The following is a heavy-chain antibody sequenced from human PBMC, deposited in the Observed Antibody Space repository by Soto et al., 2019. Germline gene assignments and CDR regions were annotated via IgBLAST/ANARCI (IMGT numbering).Heavy chain of an antibody. J-gene: IGHJ3*02. V-gene: IGHV3-23*01. CDR3: ARKLVFGTTVDDKAGAFDI. Sequence: EVQLLESGGGLVQPGGSLRLSCAASRFTFSTYAMSWVRQAPGKGLEWVSAISGSGGNSLYYADSVKGRFTISRDNSKNTLYMQMNSLRAEDTALYYCARKLVFGTTVDDKAGAFDIWGPGTMVTVSS. CDR2: ISGSGGNSL. CDR1: RFTFSTYA. D-gene: IGHD4-17*01.